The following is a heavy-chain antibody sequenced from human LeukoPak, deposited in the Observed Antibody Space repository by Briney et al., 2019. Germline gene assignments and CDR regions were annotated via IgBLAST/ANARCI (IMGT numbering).Heavy chain of an antibody. CDR3: ARGGYDFWSGYYGYFDY. Sequence: SETLSLTCTVSGGSISNYYWSWIRQPAGKGLEWIGRIYTTESTNYNPSLKSRVTMSLDTSKNQFSLKLSSVTAADTAVYYCARGGYDFWSGYYGYFDYWGQGTLVTVSS. D-gene: IGHD3-3*01. CDR1: GGSISNYY. CDR2: IYTTEST. J-gene: IGHJ4*02. V-gene: IGHV4-4*07.